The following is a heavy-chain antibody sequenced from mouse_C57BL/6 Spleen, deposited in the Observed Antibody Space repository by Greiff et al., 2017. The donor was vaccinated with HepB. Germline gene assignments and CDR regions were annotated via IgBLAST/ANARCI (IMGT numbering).Heavy chain of an antibody. Sequence: VQLQQSGAELVKSGASVKMSCKASGYTFTTYPIEWMKQNHGKSLEWIGNFHPYNDDTKYNEKFKGKATLTVEKSSSTVYLELSRLTFDDSAVYYCARGRISSPYYFDYWGQGTTLTVSS. CDR2: FHPYNDDT. V-gene: IGHV1-47*01. D-gene: IGHD5-2*01. CDR3: ARGRISSPYYFDY. J-gene: IGHJ2*01. CDR1: GYTFTTYP.